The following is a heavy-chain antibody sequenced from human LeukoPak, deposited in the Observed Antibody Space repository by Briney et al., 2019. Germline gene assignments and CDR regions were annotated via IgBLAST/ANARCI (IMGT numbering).Heavy chain of an antibody. CDR3: ARGPTFFDY. Sequence: PGGSLILSCASSGFTFSTYIMNWVRQAPGKGLEWVSSISTSGVYIYYADSVRGRFTISRDNAKNSLYLQINSLRVEDTAVYYCARGPTFFDYWGQGTLVTVSS. CDR2: ISTSGVYI. V-gene: IGHV3-21*06. J-gene: IGHJ4*02. CDR1: GFTFSTYI.